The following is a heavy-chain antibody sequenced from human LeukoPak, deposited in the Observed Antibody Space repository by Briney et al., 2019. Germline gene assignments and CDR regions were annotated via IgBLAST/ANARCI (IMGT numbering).Heavy chain of an antibody. D-gene: IGHD3-10*01. Sequence: GGSLGLSCAASGFTFSSYSMNWVRQAPGKGLEWVSYISSSSSTIYYADSVKGRFTISRDNAKNSLYLQMNSLRDEDTAVYYCARVWGPMVRGVTPYNWFDPWGQGTLVTVSS. CDR1: GFTFSSYS. CDR3: ARVWGPMVRGVTPYNWFDP. J-gene: IGHJ5*02. CDR2: ISSSSSTI. V-gene: IGHV3-48*02.